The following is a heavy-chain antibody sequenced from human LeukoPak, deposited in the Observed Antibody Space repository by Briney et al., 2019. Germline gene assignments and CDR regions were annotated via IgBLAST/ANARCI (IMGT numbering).Heavy chain of an antibody. CDR2: ISWNSGII. Sequence: GGSLRLSCAASGFTFSSYAMHWVRQAPGKGLEWVSGISWNSGIIDYADSVKGRFTISRDNAKNSLYLQMNSLRTEDTALYYCAKVHGYSFGYFDYWGQGTLVTVSS. CDR1: GFTFSSYA. D-gene: IGHD5-18*01. J-gene: IGHJ4*02. CDR3: AKVHGYSFGYFDY. V-gene: IGHV3-9*01.